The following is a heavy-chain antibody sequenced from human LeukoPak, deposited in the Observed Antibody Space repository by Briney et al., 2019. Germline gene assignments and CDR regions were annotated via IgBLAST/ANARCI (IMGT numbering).Heavy chain of an antibody. CDR2: ISYDGSNK. CDR1: GFTFSSYA. CDR3: ARANYGSGSYYFDH. Sequence: PGRSLRLSCAASGFTFSSYAMHWVRQAPGKGLEWVAVISYDGSNKYYADSVKGRFTISRDNSKNTLYLQMNSLRAEDTAVYYCARANYGSGSYYFDHWGQGTLVTVSS. D-gene: IGHD3-10*01. J-gene: IGHJ4*02. V-gene: IGHV3-30-3*01.